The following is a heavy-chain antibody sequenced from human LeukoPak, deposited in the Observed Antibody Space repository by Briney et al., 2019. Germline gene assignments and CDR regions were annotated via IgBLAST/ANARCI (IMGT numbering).Heavy chain of an antibody. J-gene: IGHJ5*02. CDR3: ARPVKMATQLYGP. CDR1: GFTFSSYW. Sequence: GGSLRLSCAASGFTFSSYWMHWVRHAPGKGLVWVSRINSDGSSTSYADSVKGRFTISRDNAKNTLYRQMNSLRAEDTAVYYCARPVKMATQLYGPWGQGTLVTVSS. CDR2: INSDGSST. V-gene: IGHV3-74*01. D-gene: IGHD5-24*01.